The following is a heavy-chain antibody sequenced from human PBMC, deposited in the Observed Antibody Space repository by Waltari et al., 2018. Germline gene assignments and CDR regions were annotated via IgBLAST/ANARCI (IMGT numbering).Heavy chain of an antibody. V-gene: IGHV4-31*03. D-gene: IGHD6-6*01. J-gene: IGHJ5*02. CDR2: IYYSGRT. Sequence: QVQLQESGPGLVKPSQTLSLTCTVSGGSIRSDGYYWSWIRQNPGKGLEWIGSIYYSGRTSYNPSLTSRVSISVDTSKNQFSLKLTSVTAADTAMFYCARCITARTLGYWFDPWGQGTLVTVSS. CDR3: ARCITARTLGYWFDP. CDR1: GGSIRSDGYY.